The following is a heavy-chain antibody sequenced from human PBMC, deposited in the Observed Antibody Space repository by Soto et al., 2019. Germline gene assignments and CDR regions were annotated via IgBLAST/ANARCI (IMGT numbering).Heavy chain of an antibody. D-gene: IGHD2-21*02. CDR1: GFTFSSYA. CDR2: ISYDGSNK. CDR3: ARDICGGDCYSYDY. V-gene: IGHV3-30-3*01. Sequence: QVQLVESGGGVVQPGRSLRLSCAASGFTFSSYAMHWVRQAPGKGLEWVAVISYDGSNKYYADSVKGRFTISRDNSKNTLYLQMKSLRAEDTAVYYCARDICGGDCYSYDYWGQGTLVTVSS. J-gene: IGHJ4*02.